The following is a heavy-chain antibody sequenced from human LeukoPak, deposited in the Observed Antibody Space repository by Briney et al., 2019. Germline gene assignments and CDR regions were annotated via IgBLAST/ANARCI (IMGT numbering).Heavy chain of an antibody. Sequence: SVNVSCKASGGTFSSYAISWVRPAPGQGLEWMGRIIPILGIANYAQQFQGRGTITADKSKSTADTEMSSLRSEETAVYYCAREAPTTVVTRGCYYYYDMDVWGQGTTVTVSS. CDR3: AREAPTTVVTRGCYYYYDMDV. V-gene: IGHV1-69*04. J-gene: IGHJ6*02. CDR2: IIPILGIA. D-gene: IGHD4-23*01. CDR1: GGTFSSYA.